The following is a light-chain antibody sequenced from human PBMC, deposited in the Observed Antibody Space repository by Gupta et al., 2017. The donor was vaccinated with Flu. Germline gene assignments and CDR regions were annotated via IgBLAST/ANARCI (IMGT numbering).Light chain of an antibody. J-gene: IGKJ4*01. Sequence: MTKSPVSLAVPPEEKASTSCRTSRPLLNENVHNYVDWYLQKSGQSPQLLIYLSSYLASGVPDRFSGSGSGTDFVLRISRVDAEDVGVYYCMQAHQTPLTFGGGTKVEIK. CDR2: LSS. V-gene: IGKV2-28*01. CDR1: RPLLNENVHNY. CDR3: MQAHQTPLT.